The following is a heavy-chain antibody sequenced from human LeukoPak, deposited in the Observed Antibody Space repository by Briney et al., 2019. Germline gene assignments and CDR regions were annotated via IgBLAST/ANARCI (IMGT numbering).Heavy chain of an antibody. V-gene: IGHV4-34*01. D-gene: IGHD3-16*01. J-gene: IGHJ4*02. Sequence: PSETLSLTCAVYGGSFSGYYWSWIRQPPGKGLEWIGEINHSGSTNYNPSLKSRVTISVDTSKNQFSLRLSSVTAADTAVYYCARFVGTVPEGFDYWGQGTLVTVSS. CDR1: GGSFSGYY. CDR2: INHSGST. CDR3: ARFVGTVPEGFDY.